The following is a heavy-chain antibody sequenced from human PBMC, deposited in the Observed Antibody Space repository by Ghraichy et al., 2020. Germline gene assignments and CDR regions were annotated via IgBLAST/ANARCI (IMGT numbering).Heavy chain of an antibody. J-gene: IGHJ4*02. CDR2: IYWDDDK. Sequence: SGPTLVKPTQTLTLTCTFSGFSLSTSGVGVGWIRQPPGKALEWLALIYWDDDKRYSPSLKSRLTITKDTSKNQVVLTMTNMDPVDTATYYCAHSPPSGYDFFSPLHFDYWGQGTLVTVSS. CDR1: GFSLSTSGVG. CDR3: AHSPPSGYDFFSPLHFDY. D-gene: IGHD5-12*01. V-gene: IGHV2-5*02.